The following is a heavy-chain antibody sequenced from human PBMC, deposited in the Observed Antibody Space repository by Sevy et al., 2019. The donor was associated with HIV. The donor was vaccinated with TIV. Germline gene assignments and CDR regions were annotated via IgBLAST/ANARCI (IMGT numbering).Heavy chain of an antibody. J-gene: IGHJ4*01. CDR2: MKQDGSEE. CDR1: GFSFSIYW. V-gene: IGHV3-7*01. D-gene: IGHD5-18*01. Sequence: GGSLRLSCAASGFSFSIYWMSWVRQAPGKGLEWVATMKQDGSEEDYVDSVKGRFTISRDKAKNSLFLQRNSRSAEDTAVYYCVREGLGGYSYSIDYWGHGTLVTVSS. CDR3: VREGLGGYSYSIDY.